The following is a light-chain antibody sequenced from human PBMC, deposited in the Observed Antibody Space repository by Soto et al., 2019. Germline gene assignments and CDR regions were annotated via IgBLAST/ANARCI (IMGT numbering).Light chain of an antibody. CDR1: QSVTSNY. CDR3: QQYGRSPLLYT. CDR2: GAS. J-gene: IGKJ2*01. Sequence: EIVLTQSPGTLSLSPGERATLSCRASQSVTSNYLAWYQQKPRQAPRLLIYGASTRAAGVPDRFSGSGSGTDFSLTITRLEHEDFAVYYCQQYGRSPLLYTFGQGTKLGVK. V-gene: IGKV3-20*01.